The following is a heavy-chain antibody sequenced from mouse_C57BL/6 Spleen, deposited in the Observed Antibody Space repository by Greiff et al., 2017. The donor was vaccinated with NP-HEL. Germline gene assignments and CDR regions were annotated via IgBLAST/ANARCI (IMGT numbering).Heavy chain of an antibody. J-gene: IGHJ4*01. CDR2: ISSGGSYT. CDR1: GFTFSSYG. CDR3: ARQGAGTGDYYAMDY. V-gene: IGHV5-6*01. Sequence: EVQLVESGGDLVKPGGSLKLSCAASGFTFSSYGMSWVRQTPDKRLEWVATISSGGSYTYYPDSVKGRFTISRDNAKNTLYLQMSSLKSEDTAMYYCARQGAGTGDYYAMDYWGQGTSVTVSS. D-gene: IGHD3-3*01.